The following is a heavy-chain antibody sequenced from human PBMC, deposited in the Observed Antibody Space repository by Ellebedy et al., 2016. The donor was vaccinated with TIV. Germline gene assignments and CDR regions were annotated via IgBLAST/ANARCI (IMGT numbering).Heavy chain of an antibody. V-gene: IGHV3-23*01. D-gene: IGHD5-18*01. CDR3: ATGLIYGYEY. Sequence: GGSLRLXCAVSGFTFSSFVMRWVRQAPGKGLEWLSSITSTGGSTYYADSVRGRFTISRDNSKNTVYLQMNSLRGEDTAVYYCATGLIYGYEYWGQGTLVTVSS. CDR2: ITSTGGST. CDR1: GFTFSSFV. J-gene: IGHJ4*02.